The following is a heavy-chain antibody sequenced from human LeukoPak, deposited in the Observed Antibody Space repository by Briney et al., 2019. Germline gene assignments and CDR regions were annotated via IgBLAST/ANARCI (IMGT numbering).Heavy chain of an antibody. J-gene: IGHJ4*02. CDR2: ISGSGGST. CDR3: AKGDYYDSRGGNYFDH. V-gene: IGHV3-23*01. CDR1: GFTFSSYA. Sequence: QPGRSLRLSCAASGFTFSSYAMSWVRQAPGKGLEWVSAISGSGGSTYYADSVKGRFTISRDNAKNSLYLQMNSLRAEDTALYYCAKGDYYDSRGGNYFDHWGQGTLVTVSS. D-gene: IGHD3-22*01.